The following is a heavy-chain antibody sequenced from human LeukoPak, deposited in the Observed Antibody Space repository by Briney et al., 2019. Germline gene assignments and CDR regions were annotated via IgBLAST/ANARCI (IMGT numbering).Heavy chain of an antibody. D-gene: IGHD3-10*02. CDR3: ARESWDYVTSRLDY. CDR2: IYTSGST. Sequence: PSETLSLTCTVSGGSISSGSYYWSWIRQPAGKGLEWIGRIYTSGSTNYNPSLKSRVTISVDTSKNQFSLKLSSVTAADTAMYYCARESWDYVTSRLDYWGQGTLVTVSS. CDR1: GGSISSGSYY. V-gene: IGHV4-61*02. J-gene: IGHJ4*02.